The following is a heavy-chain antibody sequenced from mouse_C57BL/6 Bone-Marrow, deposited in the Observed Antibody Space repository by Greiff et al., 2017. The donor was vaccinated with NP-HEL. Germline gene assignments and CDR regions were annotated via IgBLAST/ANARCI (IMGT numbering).Heavy chain of an antibody. CDR2: IDPSDSYT. D-gene: IGHD1-1*01. V-gene: IGHV1-50*01. Sequence: QVQLQQPGAELVKPGASVKLSCKASGYTFTSYWMQWVKQRPGQGLEWIGEIDPSDSYTNYNQKFKGKATLTVDTSSSTAYMQLSSLTSEDSAVYYCARDYYGSSYVGWYFDVWGTGTTVTVSS. CDR3: ARDYYGSSYVGWYFDV. CDR1: GYTFTSYW. J-gene: IGHJ1*03.